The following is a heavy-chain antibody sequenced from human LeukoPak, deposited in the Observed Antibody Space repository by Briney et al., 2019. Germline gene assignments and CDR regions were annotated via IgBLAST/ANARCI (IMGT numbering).Heavy chain of an antibody. V-gene: IGHV1-69*05. CDR3: AMRGAPYQLLSTLYFQH. D-gene: IGHD2-2*01. Sequence: ASVKVSCKASGGTFSSYAISWVRRAPGQGLEWMGGIIPIFGTANYAQKFQGRVTITTDESTSTAYMELSSLRSEDTAVYYCAMRGAPYQLLSTLYFQHWGQGTLVTVSS. J-gene: IGHJ1*01. CDR2: IIPIFGTA. CDR1: GGTFSSYA.